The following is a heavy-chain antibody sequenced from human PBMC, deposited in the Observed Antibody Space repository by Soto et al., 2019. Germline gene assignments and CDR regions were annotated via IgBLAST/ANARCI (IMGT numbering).Heavy chain of an antibody. CDR3: ARYTVNDAFDI. D-gene: IGHD4-4*01. CDR1: GFTFSSYW. CDR2: IKQDGSEK. J-gene: IGHJ3*02. Sequence: GGSLRLSCAASGFTFSSYWMSWVRQAPGKGLEWVANIKQDGSEKYYVDSVKGRFTISRDNAKNSLYLQMNGLGAEDTAVYYCARYTVNDAFDIWGQGTMVTVSS. V-gene: IGHV3-7*01.